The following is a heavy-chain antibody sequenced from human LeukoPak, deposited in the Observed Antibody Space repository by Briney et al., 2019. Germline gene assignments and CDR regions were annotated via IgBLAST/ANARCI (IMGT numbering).Heavy chain of an antibody. Sequence: GGSLRLSCAASGFTVSSNYMSWVRQAPGKGLEWVSVIYSGGSTYYADSVKGRFTISRDNSKNTLYLQMNSLRAEDTAVYHCARDHPNHVYFDYWGQGTLVTVSS. CDR1: GFTVSSNY. D-gene: IGHD1-14*01. CDR2: IYSGGST. CDR3: ARDHPNHVYFDY. J-gene: IGHJ4*02. V-gene: IGHV3-66*01.